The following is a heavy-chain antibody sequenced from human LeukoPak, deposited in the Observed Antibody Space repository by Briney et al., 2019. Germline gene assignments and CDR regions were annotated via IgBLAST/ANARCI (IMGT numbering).Heavy chain of an antibody. D-gene: IGHD2-21*02. CDR3: ARDLDTYVVLTAYDTFDI. Sequence: GGSLRLSCAASGFTFSSYWMTWVRQAPEKGLEWVANIKPSGSEKHYADSVEGRFTISRDNAKNSLYLQMNSLRGEDTAVYYCARDLDTYVVLTAYDTFDIWGQGTMVTVSS. CDR1: GFTFSSYW. V-gene: IGHV3-7*01. J-gene: IGHJ3*02. CDR2: IKPSGSEK.